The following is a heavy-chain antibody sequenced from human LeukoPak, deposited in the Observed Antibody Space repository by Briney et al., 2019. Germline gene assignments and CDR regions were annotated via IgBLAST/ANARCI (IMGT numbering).Heavy chain of an antibody. CDR1: GYSITSGYY. J-gene: IGHJ4*02. CDR3: ARLYLRDHCSSTSCYGLYFDY. Sequence: SETLSLTCAVSGYSITSGYYWGWIRQPPGKGLEWIGSIYHSGSTYYDPSLKTRVTISVDTSKNQFSLKLSSVTAADTAVYYCARLYLRDHCSSTSCYGLYFDYWGQGTLVTVSS. V-gene: IGHV4-38-2*01. D-gene: IGHD2-2*01. CDR2: IYHSGST.